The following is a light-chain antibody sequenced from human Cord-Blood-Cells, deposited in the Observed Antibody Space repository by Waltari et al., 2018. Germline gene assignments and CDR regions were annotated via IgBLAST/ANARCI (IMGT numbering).Light chain of an antibody. Sequence: SSELTQDPAVSVALGQTVRITCQGDSLRSYYASWYQQKPGQAPVLVIYGKTNRPSVIPDRFSGSSSGNTASLTITGAQAEDEADYYCNSRDSSGNHLVFGGGTKLTVL. J-gene: IGLJ3*02. V-gene: IGLV3-19*01. CDR1: SLRSYY. CDR2: GKT. CDR3: NSRDSSGNHLV.